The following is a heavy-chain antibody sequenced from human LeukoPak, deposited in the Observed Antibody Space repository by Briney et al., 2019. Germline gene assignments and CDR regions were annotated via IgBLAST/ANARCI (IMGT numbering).Heavy chain of an antibody. J-gene: IGHJ4*02. CDR3: ARESVDIVATSFDY. V-gene: IGHV1-2*02. CDR1: GYTFTGYY. D-gene: IGHD5-12*01. Sequence: ASVKVSCKASGYTFTGYYMHWVRQAPGQGLEWMGWINPNRGGTNYAQKFQGRVTMTRDTSISTAYMELSRLRSDDTAVYYCARESVDIVATSFDYWGQGTLVTVSS. CDR2: INPNRGGT.